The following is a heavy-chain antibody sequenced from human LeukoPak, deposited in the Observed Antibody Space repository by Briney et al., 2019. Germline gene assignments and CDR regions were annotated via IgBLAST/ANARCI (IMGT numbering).Heavy chain of an antibody. Sequence: APVKVSCKASGYTFTSYDINWVRQATGQGPEWMGWMNPNSGHTGYTQKFQGRITFSRNTSISTAYMELSSLRSEDTAVYFCARSIPLWKALRRDWFDPWGQGTQVTVSS. CDR1: GYTFTSYD. V-gene: IGHV1-8*01. J-gene: IGHJ5*02. D-gene: IGHD3-10*01. CDR2: MNPNSGHT. CDR3: ARSIPLWKALRRDWFDP.